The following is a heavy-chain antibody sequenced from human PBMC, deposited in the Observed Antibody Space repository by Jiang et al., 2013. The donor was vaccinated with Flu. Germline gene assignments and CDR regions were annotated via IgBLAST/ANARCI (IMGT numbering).Heavy chain of an antibody. Sequence: LLKPSETLSLTCTVSGGSISSYYWSWIRQPPGKGLEWIGYIYYSGSTNYNPSLKSRVTISVDTSKNQFSLKLSSVTAADTAVYYCARMTTVGMDVWGKRDHGHRLL. CDR3: ARMTTVGMDV. V-gene: IGHV4-59*01. D-gene: IGHD4-17*01. CDR1: GGSISSYY. CDR2: IYYSGST. J-gene: IGHJ6*04.